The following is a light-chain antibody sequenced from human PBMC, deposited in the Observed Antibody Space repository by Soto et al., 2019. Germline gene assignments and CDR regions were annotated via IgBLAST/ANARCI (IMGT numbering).Light chain of an antibody. CDR1: QDISNY. CDR3: QQYDNLRLT. CDR2: DAS. Sequence: DIQMTQSPSSLSAAVGDRVTITCQASQDISNYLNWYQQKPGKAPKLLIYDASNLEIGVPSRFNGSGSGTDVTFTISSLQLEDIATYYCQQYDNLRLTFGGGTKVEIK. J-gene: IGKJ4*01. V-gene: IGKV1-33*01.